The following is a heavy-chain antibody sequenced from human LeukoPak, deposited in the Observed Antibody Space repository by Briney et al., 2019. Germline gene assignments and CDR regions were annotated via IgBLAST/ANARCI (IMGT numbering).Heavy chain of an antibody. J-gene: IGHJ5*02. CDR1: GGSFSGYY. D-gene: IGHD6-19*01. CDR2: INHSGST. Sequence: SETLSLTCAVYGGSFSGYYWSWIRQPPGKGLEWIGEINHSGSTNYNPSLKSRVTISIDMSKNQFSLKLSSVTAADTAVYYCAREPKDGSGWYGWFDPWGQGTLVTVSS. V-gene: IGHV4-34*01. CDR3: AREPKDGSGWYGWFDP.